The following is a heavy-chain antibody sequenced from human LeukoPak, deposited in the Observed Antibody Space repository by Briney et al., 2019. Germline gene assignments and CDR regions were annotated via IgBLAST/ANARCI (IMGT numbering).Heavy chain of an antibody. D-gene: IGHD3-22*01. CDR2: IYYSGST. Sequence: SETLSLTCTVSGGSISSGSYYWSWIRQPPGKGLEWIGSIYYSGSTYYNTSLKSRVTISVDTSKNQFSLKLSSVIAADTAVYYCARALVVVITDWGQGTLVTVSS. CDR1: GGSISSGSYY. CDR3: ARALVVVITD. J-gene: IGHJ4*02. V-gene: IGHV4-39*01.